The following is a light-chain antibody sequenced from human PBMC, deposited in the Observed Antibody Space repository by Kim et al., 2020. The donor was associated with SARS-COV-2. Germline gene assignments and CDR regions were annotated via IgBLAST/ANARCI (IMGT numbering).Light chain of an antibody. V-gene: IGLV6-57*02. CDR1: SGSVASNY. CDR2: EDN. CDR3: QSYDSSTWV. Sequence: GKTVTVSSTGSSGSVASNYVKWYQQRPGSAPTTVIYEDNQRPAGVPDRFSGSIDSSANSASLTISGLKTEDEADYYCQSYDSSTWVFGGGTQLTVL. J-gene: IGLJ3*02.